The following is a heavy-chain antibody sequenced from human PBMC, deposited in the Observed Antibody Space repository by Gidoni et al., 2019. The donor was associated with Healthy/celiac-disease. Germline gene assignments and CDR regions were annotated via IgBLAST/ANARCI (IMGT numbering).Heavy chain of an antibody. J-gene: IGHJ4*02. CDR2: INHSVST. V-gene: IGHV4-34*01. D-gene: IGHD3-16*02. Sequence: QVQLQQWGAGLLTPSETLSLTCAVYGGSFSGYYWSWIRQPPGKGLEWIGEINHSVSTNYNPSLKSRVTISVDTSKNQFSLKLSSVTAADTAVYYCHGGSYPPGDYWGQGTLVTVSS. CDR1: GGSFSGYY. CDR3: HGGSYPPGDY.